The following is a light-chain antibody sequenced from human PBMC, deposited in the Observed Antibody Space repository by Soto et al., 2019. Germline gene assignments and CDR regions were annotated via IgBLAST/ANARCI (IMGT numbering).Light chain of an antibody. CDR2: AAS. Sequence: DIQMTQSPSSLSASVGDRVTITCRASQSISSYLNWYQQKPGKAPKLLIYAASSLQSGVPSMFSGSGSGTDFPLTNSSLQPEDFATYYCQQSYSTPPITFGQGTRLEIK. V-gene: IGKV1-39*01. CDR3: QQSYSTPPIT. J-gene: IGKJ5*01. CDR1: QSISSY.